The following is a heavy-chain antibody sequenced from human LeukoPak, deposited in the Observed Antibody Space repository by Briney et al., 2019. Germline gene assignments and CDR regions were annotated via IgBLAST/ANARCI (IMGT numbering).Heavy chain of an antibody. CDR2: VFYSGTT. CDR3: ARHYYDFWSGYPQYMDV. Sequence: PSETLSLTCTVSGGSFTGYYWSWIRQPPGKGLEWIGYVFYSGTTLYNPSVKSRVTMSVDTSKNQFSLKLSSVTAADTAVYYCARHYYDFWSGYPQYMDVWGKGTTVTVSS. J-gene: IGHJ6*03. V-gene: IGHV4-59*08. D-gene: IGHD3-3*01. CDR1: GGSFTGYY.